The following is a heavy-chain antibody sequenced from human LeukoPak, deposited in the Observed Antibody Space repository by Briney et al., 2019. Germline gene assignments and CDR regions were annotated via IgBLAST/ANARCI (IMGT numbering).Heavy chain of an antibody. CDR2: IYYSGST. J-gene: IGHJ3*02. D-gene: IGHD6-19*01. CDR3: ARRGIAVAGSTDAFDI. V-gene: IGHV4-59*08. Sequence: SETLSLTCTVSGGPISSYYWSWIRQPPGKGLEWSGYIYYSGSTNYNPSLKSRVTISVDTSKNQFSLKLSSVTAADTAVYYCARRGIAVAGSTDAFDIWGQGTMVTVSS. CDR1: GGPISSYY.